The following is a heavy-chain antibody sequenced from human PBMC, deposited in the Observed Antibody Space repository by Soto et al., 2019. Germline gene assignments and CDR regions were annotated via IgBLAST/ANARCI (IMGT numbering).Heavy chain of an antibody. CDR1: GFTFSSYD. V-gene: IGHV3-13*01. CDR3: ARGAWGYRSSPCDY. J-gene: IGHJ4*02. Sequence: EVQLVESGGGLVQPGGSLRLSCAASGFTFSSYDMHWVRQATGKGLEWVSAIGTAGDTYYPGSVKGRFTISRENAKNSWYHQMNSLRAGDTAVYYCARGAWGYRSSPCDYWGQGTLVTVSS. D-gene: IGHD6-13*01. CDR2: IGTAGDT.